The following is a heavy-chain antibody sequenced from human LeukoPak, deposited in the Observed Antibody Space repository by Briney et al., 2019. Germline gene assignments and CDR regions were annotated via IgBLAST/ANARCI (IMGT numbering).Heavy chain of an antibody. CDR2: IRYDGSNK. D-gene: IGHD6-13*01. J-gene: IGHJ4*02. CDR1: GFTFSSYG. CDR3: SYSSSWYSLFDY. V-gene: IGHV3-30*02. Sequence: PGGSLRLSCAASGFTFSSYGMHWVRQAPGKGLEWVAFIRYDGSNKYYADSVKGRFTISRDNSKNTLYLQMNSLRAEDTAVYYCSYSSSWYSLFDYWGREPWSPSPQ.